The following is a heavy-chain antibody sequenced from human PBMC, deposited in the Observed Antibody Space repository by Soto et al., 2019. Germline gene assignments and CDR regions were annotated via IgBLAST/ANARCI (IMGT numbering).Heavy chain of an antibody. CDR2: IYHSGNT. V-gene: IGHV4-31*03. CDR1: GGSITTGGSY. Sequence: SETLSLTCTASGGSITTGGSYWSWIRQHPGKGLEWIGNIYHSGNTYYNPSLKSRLTISVDTSKNHFSLMVDSVTAADTAVYYCARARFQVLYGKPYFDYWGQGTLVSVSS. CDR3: ARARFQVLYGKPYFDY. D-gene: IGHD2-2*02. J-gene: IGHJ4*02.